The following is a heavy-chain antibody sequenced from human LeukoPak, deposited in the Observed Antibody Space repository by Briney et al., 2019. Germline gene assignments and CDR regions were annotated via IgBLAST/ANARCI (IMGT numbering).Heavy chain of an antibody. CDR1: GFTFSTYA. CDR3: ARSGTEDGYNIYFDH. J-gene: IGHJ4*02. Sequence: PGGSLRLSCATSGFTFSTYAMSWVRQAPGKGLEWVSLISGSGSGTHYADSVKSRFTISRDNSKNMLYLHMNTLRADDTAVYYCARSGTEDGYNIYFDHWGQGTLVTVSS. V-gene: IGHV3-23*01. D-gene: IGHD5-24*01. CDR2: ISGSGSGT.